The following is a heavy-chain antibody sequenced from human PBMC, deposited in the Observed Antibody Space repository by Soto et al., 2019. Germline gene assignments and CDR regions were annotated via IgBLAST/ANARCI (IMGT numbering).Heavy chain of an antibody. CDR3: ARALPYSSSGDS. CDR2: INPNSGGT. CDR1: GYTFTGYY. Sequence: ASVKVSCKASGYTFTGYYMHWVRQAPGQGLEWMGWINPNSGGTNYAQKFQGRVTMTTDSFTSTAYMELSSLTSDDTAVYYCARALPYSSSGDSWGRGTLVTVSS. J-gene: IGHJ4*02. D-gene: IGHD6-13*01. V-gene: IGHV1-2*02.